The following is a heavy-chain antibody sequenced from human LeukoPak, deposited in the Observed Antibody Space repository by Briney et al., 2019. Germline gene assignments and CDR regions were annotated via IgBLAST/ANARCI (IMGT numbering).Heavy chain of an antibody. CDR1: GYSFINFW. V-gene: IGHV5-51*01. CDR3: ARQRGYDPFDY. J-gene: IGHJ4*02. D-gene: IGHD3-3*01. Sequence: GESLKISCKGSGYSFINFWIAWVRQMPGKGLEWMGIIYAGDSDTRYSSSFQGQVTISVDKSISTAYLQWSSLKASDTAMYYCARQRGYDPFDYWGQGTLVTVSS. CDR2: IYAGDSDT.